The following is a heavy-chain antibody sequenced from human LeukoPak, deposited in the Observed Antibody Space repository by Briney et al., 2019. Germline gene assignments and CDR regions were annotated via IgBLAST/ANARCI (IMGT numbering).Heavy chain of an antibody. CDR2: IRQDGSEK. CDR3: VTLDGYNPRY. Sequence: GGSLRLSCAASGLTFSSYWMSWVRQAPGKGLEWVASIRQDGSEKYYVDSVKGRFTISRDNAKNSLYLQMNSLRAEDTAVYYCVTLDGYNPRYWGQGTLVTVSS. V-gene: IGHV3-7*01. D-gene: IGHD5-24*01. CDR1: GLTFSSYW. J-gene: IGHJ4*02.